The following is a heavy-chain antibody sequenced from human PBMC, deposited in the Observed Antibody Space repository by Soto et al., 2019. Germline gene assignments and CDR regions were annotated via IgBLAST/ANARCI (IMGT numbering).Heavy chain of an antibody. V-gene: IGHV6-1*01. Sequence: SQTLSLTCDISGGTISRSSAAWIWVRQSPSRGLEWLGRTYYRSKWYNDYAVSVKGRITINPDTSNNQFSLQLNSVTPDDTAVYYCARLVGNSWLDSWGQGTLVNVSS. CDR1: GGTISRSSAA. CDR2: TYYRSKWYN. J-gene: IGHJ5*01. CDR3: ARLVGNSWLDS. D-gene: IGHD2-2*01.